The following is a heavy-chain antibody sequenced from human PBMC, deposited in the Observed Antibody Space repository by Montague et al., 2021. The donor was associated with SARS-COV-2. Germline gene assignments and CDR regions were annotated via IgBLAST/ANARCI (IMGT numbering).Heavy chain of an antibody. Sequence: SETRSLTCTVTGGPISGSSDYWGWIRQSPGKGLEWIASVDYSGXTXYXXSLKSRLTISVDTSKNQLSLKLNSVTAADTALYYCARREYSYGWGDWGQGTLVTVSS. V-gene: IGHV4-39*01. CDR1: GGPISGSSDY. CDR3: ARREYSYGWGD. CDR2: VDYSGXT. J-gene: IGHJ4*02. D-gene: IGHD5-18*01.